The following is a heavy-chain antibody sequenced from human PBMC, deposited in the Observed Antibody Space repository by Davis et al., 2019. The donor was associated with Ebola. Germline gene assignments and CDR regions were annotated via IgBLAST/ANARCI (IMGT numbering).Heavy chain of an antibody. CDR3: ARDTMIVKDLDY. CDR1: GYTFTSYA. CDR2: INAGNGNT. J-gene: IGHJ4*02. V-gene: IGHV1-3*01. D-gene: IGHD3-22*01. Sequence: ASVKVSCKASGYTFTSYAMHWVRQAPGQRLEWMGWINAGNGNTKYSQKFQGRVTITRDTSASTAYMELSSLRSEDTAVYYCARDTMIVKDLDYWGQGTLVTVSS.